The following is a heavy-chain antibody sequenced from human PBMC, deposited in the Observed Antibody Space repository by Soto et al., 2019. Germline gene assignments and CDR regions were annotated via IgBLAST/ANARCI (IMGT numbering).Heavy chain of an antibody. Sequence: TGGSLILSCAASGVTFSSCSMVWVRPAPGKGLEWVSGISGGGKNTYYADSVKGRIAISRDNSKNTLYLQMNSLRVEDTALYYCAKFEGGVSGPVDYWGQGTLVPVS. J-gene: IGHJ4*02. CDR2: ISGGGKNT. V-gene: IGHV3-23*01. CDR3: AKFEGGVSGPVDY. CDR1: GVTFSSCS. D-gene: IGHD1-26*01.